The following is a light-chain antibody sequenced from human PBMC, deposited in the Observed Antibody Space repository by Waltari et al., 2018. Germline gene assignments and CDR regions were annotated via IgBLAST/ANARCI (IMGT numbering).Light chain of an antibody. CDR1: QSVGRA. Sequence: EVVLTQSPGTLSLSPGERATLSYRASQSVGRALAWYQQKPGQAPRLLIYDASSRATGISDKFSGSGSGTDFSLTISRVEPEDFAVYFCQMYVRLPVTFGQGTKVEVK. V-gene: IGKV3-20*01. CDR2: DAS. J-gene: IGKJ1*01. CDR3: QMYVRLPVT.